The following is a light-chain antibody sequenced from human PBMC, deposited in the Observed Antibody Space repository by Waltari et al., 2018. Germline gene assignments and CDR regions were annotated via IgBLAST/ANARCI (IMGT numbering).Light chain of an antibody. CDR3: CSYAGSYVI. CDR1: SSDDGDHKY. CDR2: DGN. Sequence: QSGLTQPRSVSGSPGQSVTISCTGISSDDGDHKYVSWHQHHPGKAPQLMIYDGNKRPSGVPDRFSGSKSANTASLTISGLQAEDEADYSCCSYAGSYVIFGEGTKLTVL. V-gene: IGLV2-11*01. J-gene: IGLJ2*01.